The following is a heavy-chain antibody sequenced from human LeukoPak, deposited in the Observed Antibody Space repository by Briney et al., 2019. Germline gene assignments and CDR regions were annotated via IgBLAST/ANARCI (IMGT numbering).Heavy chain of an antibody. V-gene: IGHV4-34*01. Sequence: SETLSLTCAVSGGSFSGYYWSWIRQPPGKGLEWIGEINHSGSTNYNPSLKSRVTISVDTSKNQFSLKLSSVTAADTAVYYCARGYCSGGSCLHLDYWGQGTLVTVSS. CDR2: INHSGST. D-gene: IGHD2-15*01. CDR1: GGSFSGYY. CDR3: ARGYCSGGSCLHLDY. J-gene: IGHJ4*02.